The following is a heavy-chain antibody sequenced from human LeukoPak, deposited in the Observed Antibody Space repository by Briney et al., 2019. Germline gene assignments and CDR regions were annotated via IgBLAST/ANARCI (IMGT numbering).Heavy chain of an antibody. D-gene: IGHD3-3*01. CDR2: ISSSSSTI. J-gene: IGHJ6*03. CDR1: GFSFSSYN. CDR3: ARDYCDFWSGYCHYYYYYMDV. V-gene: IGHV3-48*01. Sequence: PGGSLRLSCADSGFSFSSYNMNWVRQAPGKGLEWVSYISSSSSTIYYADSVKGRFTISRDNAKNSLYLQMNSLRAEDTAVYYCARDYCDFWSGYCHYYYYYMDVWGKGTTVTVSS.